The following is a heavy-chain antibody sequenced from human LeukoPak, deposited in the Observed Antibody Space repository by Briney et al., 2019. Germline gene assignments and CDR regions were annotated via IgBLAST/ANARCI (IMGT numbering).Heavy chain of an antibody. CDR1: GGSISSDY. V-gene: IGHV4-59*01. Sequence: PSETLSLTCSVSGGSISSDYWTWVRQPPGKGLEWIGYIYYSGSTNYNPSLKSRVTISLDTSKNQFSLKLSSVTAADTAVYYCARESPYGGAFDIWGQGTVVTVSS. J-gene: IGHJ3*02. D-gene: IGHD4-17*01. CDR3: ARESPYGGAFDI. CDR2: IYYSGST.